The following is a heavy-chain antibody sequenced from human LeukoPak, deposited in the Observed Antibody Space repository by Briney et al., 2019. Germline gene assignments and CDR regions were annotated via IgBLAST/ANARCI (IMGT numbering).Heavy chain of an antibody. CDR1: GGSISSGSYY. CDR2: IYSSGNT. D-gene: IGHD6-13*01. Sequence: PSETLSLTCTVSGGSISSGSYYWSWIRQPAGKGLEWIGRIYSSGNTNYNPSLKSRVTMSLDTSKNQFSLKFSSVTAADTAVYYCARDSQQQRLDAFDIWGQGTMVTVSS. J-gene: IGHJ3*02. CDR3: ARDSQQQRLDAFDI. V-gene: IGHV4-61*02.